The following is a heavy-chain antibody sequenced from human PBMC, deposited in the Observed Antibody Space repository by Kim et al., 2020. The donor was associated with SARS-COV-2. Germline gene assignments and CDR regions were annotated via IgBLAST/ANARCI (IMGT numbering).Heavy chain of an antibody. CDR3: ARDYRARLLWFGKGLSYGMDV. J-gene: IGHJ6*02. CDR1: GFTFSSYG. CDR2: ISYDGSNK. V-gene: IGHV3-33*05. D-gene: IGHD3-10*01. Sequence: GGSLRLSCAASGFTFSSYGMHWVRQAPGKGLEWVAVISYDGSNKYYADSVKGRFTISRDNSKNTLYLQMNSLRAEDTAVYYCARDYRARLLWFGKGLSYGMDVWGQGTTVTVSS.